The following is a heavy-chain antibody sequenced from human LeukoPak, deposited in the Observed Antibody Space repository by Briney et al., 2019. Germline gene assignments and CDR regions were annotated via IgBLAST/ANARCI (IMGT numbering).Heavy chain of an antibody. CDR2: SKPRGRGK. Sequence: ASVRVSCKAPAYTFTSYYMIWVRQAPRQGLKSMAVSKPRGRGKTYAQKSQRRATMTRDTSTSTVYMELGSLRSGDTAPYSSARAGDGTAMVSDWGQGSLDT. CDR3: ARAGDGTAMVSD. J-gene: IGHJ4*02. D-gene: IGHD5-18*01. V-gene: IGHV1-46*01. CDR1: AYTFTSYY.